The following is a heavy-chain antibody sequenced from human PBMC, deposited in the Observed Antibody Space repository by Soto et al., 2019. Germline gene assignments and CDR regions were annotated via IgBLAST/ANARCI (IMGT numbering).Heavy chain of an antibody. CDR2: IYNSGTT. J-gene: IGHJ1*01. CDR1: GGSVSSGDYY. Sequence: PSETLSLTCSVSGGSVSSGDYYWNWIRQPPGKGLEWIGYIYNSGTTNYNPSLKSRVTISVDTSKNQFSLQLSSVTAADTAIYYCASEPHSNSWGDFHHWGRGTLVTVSS. CDR3: ASEPHSNSWGDFHH. V-gene: IGHV4-61*08. D-gene: IGHD2-2*01.